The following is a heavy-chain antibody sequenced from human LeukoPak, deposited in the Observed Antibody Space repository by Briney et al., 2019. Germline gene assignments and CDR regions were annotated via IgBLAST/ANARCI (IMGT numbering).Heavy chain of an antibody. CDR1: GGSISSSSYY. D-gene: IGHD1-1*01. CDR2: IYYSGST. J-gene: IGHJ5*02. Sequence: PSETLSLTCTVSGGSISSSSYYWGWIRQPPGKGLEWIGSIYYSGSTNYNPSLKSRVTISLDTSKNQFSLKLSSVTAADTAVYYCARHGTSGTNLNWFDPWGQGTLVTVSS. V-gene: IGHV4-39*07. CDR3: ARHGTSGTNLNWFDP.